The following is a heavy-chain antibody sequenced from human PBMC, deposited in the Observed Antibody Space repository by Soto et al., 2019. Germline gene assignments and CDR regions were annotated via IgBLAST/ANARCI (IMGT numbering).Heavy chain of an antibody. Sequence: PGGSLRLSCAASGFTFSSYSMNWVRHAPGKGLEWVSYISSSTSTIYYADSVKGRFTISRDNAKNSLYLQMNSLRAEDTAVYYCAKQVTAGTALYDYWGQGSLVTVSS. CDR1: GFTFSSYS. J-gene: IGHJ4*02. CDR3: AKQVTAGTALYDY. V-gene: IGHV3-48*01. D-gene: IGHD6-13*01. CDR2: ISSSTSTI.